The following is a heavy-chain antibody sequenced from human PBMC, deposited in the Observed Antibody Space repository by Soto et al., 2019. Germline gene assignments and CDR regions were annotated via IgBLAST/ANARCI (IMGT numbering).Heavy chain of an antibody. V-gene: IGHV2-5*02. CDR3: ARRRGYGPSAFDL. D-gene: IGHD5-12*01. CDR1: GFSLSTSGEG. CDR2: IYWADDE. J-gene: IGHJ3*01. Sequence: QITLKESGPTVVKPTQTLTLTCTFSGFSLSTSGEGVGWIRQPPGRALEWLALIYWADDERYSPSLKSRLTITKDSSKNHVVLTMTTMDPVDTGTYFCARRRGYGPSAFDLWGQGTMVTVSS.